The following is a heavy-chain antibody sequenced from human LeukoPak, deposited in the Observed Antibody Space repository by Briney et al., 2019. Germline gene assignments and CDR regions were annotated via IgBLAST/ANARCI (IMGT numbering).Heavy chain of an antibody. Sequence: GGSLRLSCAASGFTFSSYAMSWVRQAPGKGLEWVSAISGSGGSTYYADSVKGRFTISRDNSKNTLYLQMNSLRAEDTAVYYCAKGSYYYYNYGMDVWGQGTTVTVSS. J-gene: IGHJ6*02. CDR2: ISGSGGST. D-gene: IGHD1-26*01. CDR1: GFTFSSYA. V-gene: IGHV3-23*01. CDR3: AKGSYYYYNYGMDV.